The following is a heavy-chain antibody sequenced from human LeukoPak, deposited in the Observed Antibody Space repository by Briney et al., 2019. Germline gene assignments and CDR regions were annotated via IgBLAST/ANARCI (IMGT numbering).Heavy chain of an antibody. Sequence: SETLSLTCTVSGGSISSYYWSWIRQPPRKGLEWIGYIYYSGSTNYNPSLKSRVTISLDTSKNQFSLKLSSVTAADTAVYYCARGRGYSGYFGYYYMDVWGKGTTVTISS. CDR3: ARGRGYSGYFGYYYMDV. J-gene: IGHJ6*03. CDR1: GGSISSYY. D-gene: IGHD5-12*01. CDR2: IYYSGST. V-gene: IGHV4-59*01.